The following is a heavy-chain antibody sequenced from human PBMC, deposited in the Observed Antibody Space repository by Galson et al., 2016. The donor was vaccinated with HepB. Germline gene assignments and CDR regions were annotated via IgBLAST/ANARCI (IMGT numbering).Heavy chain of an antibody. Sequence: SLRLSCAASGFTFNSYAMNWVRQAAGKGLEWVSLISGSGGIRHYADSVKGRFTISRDNSEHTVYLQMNSLRAEDTAVYYCAKDTNPGGYAPHDWGQGTLVSVSS. V-gene: IGHV3-23*01. CDR2: ISGSGGIR. J-gene: IGHJ4*02. CDR3: AKDTNPGGYAPHD. D-gene: IGHD2-2*01. CDR1: GFTFNSYA.